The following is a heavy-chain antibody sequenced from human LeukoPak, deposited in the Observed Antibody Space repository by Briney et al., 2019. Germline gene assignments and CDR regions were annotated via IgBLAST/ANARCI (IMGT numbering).Heavy chain of an antibody. V-gene: IGHV1-8*02. Sequence: ASVKVSCKASGYTFTNYGISWVRQAPGQGLEWMGWISTYNGNTGYAQKFQGRVTMTRNTSISTAYMELSSLRSEDTAVYYCARGKEDIVVVTATLYYYYYMDVWGKGTTVTISS. J-gene: IGHJ6*03. CDR1: GYTFTNYG. CDR2: ISTYNGNT. CDR3: ARGKEDIVVVTATLYYYYYMDV. D-gene: IGHD2-21*02.